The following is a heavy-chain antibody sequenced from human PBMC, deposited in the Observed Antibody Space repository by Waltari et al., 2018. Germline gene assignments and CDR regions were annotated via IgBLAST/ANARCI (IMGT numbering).Heavy chain of an antibody. CDR1: GFIFEESA. J-gene: IGHJ4*02. CDR2: ISWNRNNI. D-gene: IGHD3-3*01. Sequence: VQLVESGGGLVQPGKTLRLSCVASGFIFEESAMHWVRQVPGKGLEVRSGISWNRNNIVYADAVKGRFTISRDNAENSLYLLMNNLRSDDTALYYCVRDAFGNTIGGVFDYWGQGTLLTVSS. CDR3: VRDAFGNTIGGVFDY. V-gene: IGHV3-9*01.